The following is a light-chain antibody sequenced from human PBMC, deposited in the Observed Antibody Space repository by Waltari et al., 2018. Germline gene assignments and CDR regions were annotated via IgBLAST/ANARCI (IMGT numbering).Light chain of an antibody. J-gene: IGKJ4*02. CDR1: ENVNNY. CDR3: QQGYGTPRT. CDR2: KAS. V-gene: IGKV1-39*01. Sequence: DIQVTQSPSSLSASVGDRVPITCRTSENVNNYLNWYQQKPGTAPKVLIYKASTLQGGVPPRFSGSGSGTEYTLTINYLQSDDVATYYCQQGYGTPRTFGRGTNVEI.